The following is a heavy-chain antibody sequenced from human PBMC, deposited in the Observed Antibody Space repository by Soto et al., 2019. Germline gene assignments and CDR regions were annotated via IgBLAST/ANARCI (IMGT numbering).Heavy chain of an antibody. CDR2: IYYSGST. CDR1: GGSMNNFY. J-gene: IGHJ6*02. D-gene: IGHD3-9*01. Sequence: SETLSLTCTVSGGSMNNFYWSWIRQPPGKGLEWIGYIYYSGSTYYNPSLKSRVTISVDTSKNQFSLKLSSVTAADTAVYYCARDHYVYDILTGYGYYYGMDVWGQGTTVTVSS. CDR3: ARDHYVYDILTGYGYYYGMDV. V-gene: IGHV4-59*12.